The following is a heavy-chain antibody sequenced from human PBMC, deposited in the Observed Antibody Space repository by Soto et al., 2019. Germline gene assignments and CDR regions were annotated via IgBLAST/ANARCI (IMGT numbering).Heavy chain of an antibody. CDR1: GYILSSYN. J-gene: IGHJ4*02. V-gene: IGHV1-46*01. Sequence: GASVKVSCKASGYILSSYNMNWVRQAPGQGLEWMGIINPSGGRTSYAQKFQDRVSMTRDTSTNTVYMELSSLRSDDTAVYYCARERGYGDYDSGYWGQGTLVTVSS. D-gene: IGHD4-17*01. CDR3: ARERGYGDYDSGY. CDR2: INPSGGRT.